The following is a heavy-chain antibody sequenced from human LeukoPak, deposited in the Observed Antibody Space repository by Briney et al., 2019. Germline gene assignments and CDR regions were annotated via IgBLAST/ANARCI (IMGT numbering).Heavy chain of an antibody. V-gene: IGHV3-11*05. D-gene: IGHD3-22*01. CDR2: ISSSSSYT. Sequence: GGSLRLSCAASGFTFSDYYMSWIRQAPGKGLEWVSYISSSSSYTNYADSVKGRFTISRDNAKNSLYLQMNSLRAEDTAVYYCAREGKITMNPLDPWGQGTLVTVSS. J-gene: IGHJ5*02. CDR1: GFTFSDYY. CDR3: AREGKITMNPLDP.